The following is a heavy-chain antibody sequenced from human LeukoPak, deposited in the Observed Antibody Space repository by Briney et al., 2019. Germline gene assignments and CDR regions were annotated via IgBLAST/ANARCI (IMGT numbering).Heavy chain of an antibody. CDR3: ARGLRSSSWDYLDY. CDR2: INHSGST. D-gene: IGHD6-13*01. Sequence: SETLSLTCAVYGGSFSGYYWSWIRQPPGRGLEWIGEINHSGSTKHNPCLKSRVTISVDTSKNQFFLKLSSVTAADTAVYYCARGLRSSSWDYLDYWGQGTLVTVSS. J-gene: IGHJ4*02. V-gene: IGHV4-34*01. CDR1: GGSFSGYY.